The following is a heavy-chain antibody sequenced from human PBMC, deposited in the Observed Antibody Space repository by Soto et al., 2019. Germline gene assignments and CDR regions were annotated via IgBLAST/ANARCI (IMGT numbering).Heavy chain of an antibody. Sequence: GGSLRLSCAASGFTFSSYAMSWVRQAPGKGLEWVSSISGGGGSTDYADSVKGRFTISRDNSKNTLYLQMNSLRAEDTAVYYCAKIASSNYGDYACDYWGQGTLVTVSS. V-gene: IGHV3-23*01. CDR1: GFTFSSYA. CDR2: ISGGGGST. CDR3: AKIASSNYGDYACDY. J-gene: IGHJ4*02. D-gene: IGHD4-17*01.